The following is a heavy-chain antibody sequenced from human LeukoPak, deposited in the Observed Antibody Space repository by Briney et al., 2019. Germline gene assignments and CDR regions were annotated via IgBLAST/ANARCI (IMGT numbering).Heavy chain of an antibody. V-gene: IGHV4-59*01. J-gene: IGHJ4*02. Sequence: SETLSLTCTASGGSISSYYWSWIRQPPGKGLEWIGYIYYSGSTNYNPSLKSRVTISVDTSKNQFSLKLSSVTAADTAVYYCARCNLGYQLLTDYWGQGTLVTVSS. CDR3: ARCNLGYQLLTDY. D-gene: IGHD2-2*01. CDR2: IYYSGST. CDR1: GGSISSYY.